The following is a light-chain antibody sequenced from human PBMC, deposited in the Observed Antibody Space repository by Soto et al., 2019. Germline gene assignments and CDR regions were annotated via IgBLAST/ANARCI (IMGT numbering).Light chain of an antibody. CDR2: DAS. V-gene: IGKV1-5*01. CDR3: QQYNIYPWT. J-gene: IGKJ1*01. CDR1: QSISNR. Sequence: DIQMTQSPSTLSASVGDGVTITCRASQSISNRLAWYQQRPGKAPKYLIYDASTLYSGAPSRFSGSGSGTEFTLSISSLQPDDFATYYCQQYNIYPWTCGQGPRWIS.